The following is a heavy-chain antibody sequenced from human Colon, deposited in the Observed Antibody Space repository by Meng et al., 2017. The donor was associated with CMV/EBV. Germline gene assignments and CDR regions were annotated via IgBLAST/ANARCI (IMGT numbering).Heavy chain of an antibody. CDR2: IHYTGTT. J-gene: IGHJ5*02. CDR3: ARDYSCSSDNCYQGIDP. V-gene: IGHV4-59*11. D-gene: IGHD2-21*01. Sequence: GSLRLSCTVSGGSFTSHYGNWFRQPPGKGLEWIGYIHYTGTTKSNPSLEGRVTISIDTSRNQFSLKLSSVTAVDTAVYYCARDYSCSSDNCYQGIDPWGQGALVTVSS. CDR1: GGSFTSHY.